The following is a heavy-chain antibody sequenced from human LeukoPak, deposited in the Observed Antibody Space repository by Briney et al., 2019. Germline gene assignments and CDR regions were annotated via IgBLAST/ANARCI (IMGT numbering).Heavy chain of an antibody. J-gene: IGHJ4*02. CDR3: ARVFYCSSTSCPLSFFDY. V-gene: IGHV4-34*01. D-gene: IGHD2-2*01. Sequence: GSLRLSCAASGFTFSGYGMNWIRQPPGKGLEWIGEINHSGSTNYNPSLKSRVTISVDTSKNQFSLKLSSVTAADTAVYYCARVFYCSSTSCPLSFFDYWGQGTLVTVSS. CDR2: INHSGST. CDR1: GFTFSGYG.